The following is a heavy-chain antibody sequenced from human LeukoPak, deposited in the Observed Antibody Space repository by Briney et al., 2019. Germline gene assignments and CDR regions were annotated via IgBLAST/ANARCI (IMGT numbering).Heavy chain of an antibody. J-gene: IGHJ3*02. D-gene: IGHD2-15*01. CDR2: INHSGST. Sequence: SETLSLTCAVYGGSFSGYYWSWIRQPPGKGLEWIGEINHSGSTNYNPSLKGRVTISVDTSKNQFSLKLSSVTAADTAVYYCARGGRSSVYGIVVVVAAARAFDIWGQGTMATVSS. CDR1: GGSFSGYY. CDR3: ARGGRSSVYGIVVVVAAARAFDI. V-gene: IGHV4-34*01.